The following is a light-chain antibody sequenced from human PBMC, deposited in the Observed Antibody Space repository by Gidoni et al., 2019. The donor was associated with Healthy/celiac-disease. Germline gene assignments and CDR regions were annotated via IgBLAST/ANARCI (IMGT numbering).Light chain of an antibody. CDR1: QSVSSH. CDR2: DAS. CDR3: QQRSNWPLLT. J-gene: IGKJ4*01. Sequence: IFLTQSPATLSLSPGERATLSCRASQSVSSHLAWYQQKPGQAPRLLIYDASNRATGIPARFSGSGSGTDFTLTISSLEHEDFAVYYCQQRSNWPLLTFGGGTKVEIK. V-gene: IGKV3-11*01.